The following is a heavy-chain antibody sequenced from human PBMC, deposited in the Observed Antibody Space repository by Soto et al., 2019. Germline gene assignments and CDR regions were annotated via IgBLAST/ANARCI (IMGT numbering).Heavy chain of an antibody. CDR2: TSYDGTKT. V-gene: IGHV3-30-3*01. CDR1: GFTFSDYA. D-gene: IGHD1-26*01. J-gene: IGHJ4*02. Sequence: QVQLVESGGGVVQPGRSLRLSCAASGFTFSDYAMHWVRQAPGKGLEWVAVTSYDGTKTSYADSVKGRFTISRDNSKNTLYMQMNGLSAEETAVYCCASGGGVERAMWEFDYWGQGTLVTVSS. CDR3: ASGGGVERAMWEFDY.